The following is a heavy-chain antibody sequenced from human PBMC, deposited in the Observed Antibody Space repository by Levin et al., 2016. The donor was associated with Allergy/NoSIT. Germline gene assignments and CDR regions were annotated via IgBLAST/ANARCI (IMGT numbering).Heavy chain of an antibody. J-gene: IGHJ4*02. D-gene: IGHD5-12*01. CDR2: IGGSGDST. CDR3: AKAQYSGYDKGGFDY. Sequence: WIRQAPREGGWSGVSTIGGSGDSTYYADSVKGHFTISRDNSKNTLYLRVNSLRAEDTAVYYCAKAQYSGYDKGGFDYWGQGTLVTVSS. V-gene: IGHV3-23*01.